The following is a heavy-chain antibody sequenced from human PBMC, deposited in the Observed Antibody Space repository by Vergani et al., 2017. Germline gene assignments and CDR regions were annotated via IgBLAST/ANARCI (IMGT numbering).Heavy chain of an antibody. Sequence: QVQLVESGGGVVQPGRSLRLSCAASGFTFSSYGMHWVRQAPGKGLDWVAVIWYDGSNKYYADSVKGRFTISRDNSKNTLYLQMNSLRAEDTAVYYCARESCSSTSCYLGVWFDPWGQGTLVTVSS. D-gene: IGHD2-2*01. J-gene: IGHJ5*02. CDR3: ARESCSSTSCYLGVWFDP. CDR2: IWYDGSNK. V-gene: IGHV3-33*01. CDR1: GFTFSSYG.